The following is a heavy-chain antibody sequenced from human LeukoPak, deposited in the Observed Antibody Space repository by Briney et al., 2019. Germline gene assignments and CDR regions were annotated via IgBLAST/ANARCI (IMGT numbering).Heavy chain of an antibody. D-gene: IGHD6-6*01. Sequence: SETLSLTCTVSGGSISSSSYYWGWIRQPPGKGLEWIGSIYYSGSTYYNPSLKSRVTISVDTSKNQFSLKLSSVTAADTAVYYCARHGTPTWQPYARQYNWFDPWGQGTLVTVSS. CDR3: ARHGTPTWQPYARQYNWFDP. CDR1: GGSISSSSYY. J-gene: IGHJ5*02. CDR2: IYYSGST. V-gene: IGHV4-39*01.